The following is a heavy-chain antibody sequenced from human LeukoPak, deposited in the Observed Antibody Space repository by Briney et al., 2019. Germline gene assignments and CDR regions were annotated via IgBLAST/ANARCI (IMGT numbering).Heavy chain of an antibody. Sequence: GGSPRLSCAASGFTFSSYGMHWVRQAPGKGLEWVAFIRYDGSNKYYADSVEGRFTISRDNSKNTLYLQMNSLRAEDTAVYYCARDYDILTGSFDYWGQGTLVTVSS. CDR2: IRYDGSNK. CDR3: ARDYDILTGSFDY. CDR1: GFTFSSYG. D-gene: IGHD3-9*01. J-gene: IGHJ4*02. V-gene: IGHV3-30*02.